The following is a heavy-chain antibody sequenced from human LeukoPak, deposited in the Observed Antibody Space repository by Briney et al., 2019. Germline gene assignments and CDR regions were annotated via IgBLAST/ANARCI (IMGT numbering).Heavy chain of an antibody. Sequence: SETLSLTCTVSGASISSYYWSWIRQPPGKGLEWIGEINHSGSTNYNPSLKSRVTISVDTSKNQFSLKLSSVTAADTAVYYCARQNPEYYDSSGYYNRTFDYWGQGTLVTVSS. CDR1: GASISSYY. CDR3: ARQNPEYYDSSGYYNRTFDY. V-gene: IGHV4-34*01. J-gene: IGHJ4*02. CDR2: INHSGST. D-gene: IGHD3-22*01.